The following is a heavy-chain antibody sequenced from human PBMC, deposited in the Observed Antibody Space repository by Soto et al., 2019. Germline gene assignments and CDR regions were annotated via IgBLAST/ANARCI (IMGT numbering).Heavy chain of an antibody. Sequence: SETLSLTCAVSGGSFSGYYWSWIRQPPGKGLEWIGEINHSGSTNYNPSLKSRVTISVGTSKNQFSLKLSSVTAADTAVYYCARAEDIVVVPAVYGMDVWGQGTTVT. CDR3: ARAEDIVVVPAVYGMDV. D-gene: IGHD2-2*01. CDR1: GGSFSGYY. J-gene: IGHJ6*02. V-gene: IGHV4-34*01. CDR2: INHSGST.